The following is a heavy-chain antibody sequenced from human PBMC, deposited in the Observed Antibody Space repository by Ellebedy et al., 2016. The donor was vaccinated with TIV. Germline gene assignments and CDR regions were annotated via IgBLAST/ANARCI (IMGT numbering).Heavy chain of an antibody. V-gene: IGHV1-46*01. J-gene: IGHJ4*02. Sequence: AASVKVSCKASRDTFTSYYLHWVRQAPGQGLEWVGIINPSGRSTRYAQKFQGRVTMTRDTSTSTVYMELSSLRSEDTAVYYCARGPLSAAGDYWGQGTLVTVSS. CDR2: INPSGRST. CDR1: RDTFTSYY. D-gene: IGHD6-13*01. CDR3: ARGPLSAAGDY.